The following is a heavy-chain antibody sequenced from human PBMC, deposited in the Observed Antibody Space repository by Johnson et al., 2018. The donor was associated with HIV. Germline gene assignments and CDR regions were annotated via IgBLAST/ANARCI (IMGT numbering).Heavy chain of an antibody. CDR2: SNSDGSST. CDR1: GFIFSRSW. D-gene: IGHD3-22*01. J-gene: IGHJ3*02. CDR3: ARGMYYYDTSGYLIRPRAFDI. Sequence: VQLVESGGGVVQPGGSLRLSCAASGFIFSRSWMHWVRHVPGKGLVWVSRSNSDGSSTTYADSVKGRFTISGDKAKNTLHLQMNSLRAEDTAVYYCARGMYYYDTSGYLIRPRAFDIWGQGTVVTVSS. V-gene: IGHV3-74*02.